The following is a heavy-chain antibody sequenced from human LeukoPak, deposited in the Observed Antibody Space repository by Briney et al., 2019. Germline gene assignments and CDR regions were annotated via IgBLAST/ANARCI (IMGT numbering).Heavy chain of an antibody. V-gene: IGHV7-4-1*02. CDR1: GYTFTSYA. Sequence: ASVKVSCKASGYTFTSYAMNWVRQAPGQGLEWMGWTNTNTGNPTYAQGFTGRFVFSLDTSVSTAYLQISSLKAEDTAVYYCARGRGAAAGTSGYYYYYMDVWGKGTTVTVSS. CDR3: ARGRGAAAGTSGYYYYYMDV. CDR2: TNTNTGNP. D-gene: IGHD6-13*01. J-gene: IGHJ6*03.